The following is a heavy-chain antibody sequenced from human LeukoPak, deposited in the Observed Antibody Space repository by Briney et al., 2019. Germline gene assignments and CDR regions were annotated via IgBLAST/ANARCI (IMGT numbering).Heavy chain of an antibody. Sequence: SETLSLTCTVSGGSISSYYRSWIRQPPGKGLEWIGYIYYSGSTNYNPSLKSRVTVSVDTSKDQFSLRLSSVTAADTAVYYCARLLAVAGGDAFDIWGQGKMVTVSS. J-gene: IGHJ3*02. V-gene: IGHV4-59*08. CDR3: ARLLAVAGGDAFDI. D-gene: IGHD6-19*01. CDR1: GGSISSYY. CDR2: IYYSGST.